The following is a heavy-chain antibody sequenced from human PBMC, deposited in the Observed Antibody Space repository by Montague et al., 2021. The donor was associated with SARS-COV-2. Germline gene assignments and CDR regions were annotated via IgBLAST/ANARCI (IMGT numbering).Heavy chain of an antibody. CDR1: GFTFSSYD. CDR3: ARGDIVVVPAATTTYYYYYMDV. Sequence: SLRLSCAASGFTFSSYDMHWVRQATGKGLEWVSAIGTAGDTYYPGSVKGRFTISRENAKNSLYLQMNSLRAGDTAVYYCARGDIVVVPAATTTYYYYYMDVWGKRTTVTVSS. J-gene: IGHJ6*03. CDR2: IGTAGDT. V-gene: IGHV3-13*04. D-gene: IGHD2-2*01.